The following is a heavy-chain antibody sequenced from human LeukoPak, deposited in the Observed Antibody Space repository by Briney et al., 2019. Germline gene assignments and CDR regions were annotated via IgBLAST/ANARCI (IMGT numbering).Heavy chain of an antibody. D-gene: IGHD2-15*01. V-gene: IGHV4-59*01. J-gene: IGHJ4*02. CDR1: GGSISSYY. CDR3: ARVNPLGYCSGGSCAVSDY. CDR2: IYYSGST. Sequence: PSETLSLTCTVSGGSISSYYWSWIRQPPGKGLEWIGYIYYSGSTNYNPSLKSRVTISVDTSKNQFSLKLTSVTAADTAVYYCARVNPLGYCSGGSCAVSDYWGRGTLVTVSS.